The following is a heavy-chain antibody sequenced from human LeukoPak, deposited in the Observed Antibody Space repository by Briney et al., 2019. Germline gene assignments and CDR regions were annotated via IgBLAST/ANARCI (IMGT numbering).Heavy chain of an antibody. V-gene: IGHV3-23*01. CDR3: AELGITMIGGV. Sequence: GGSLRLSCEASGFTFSSYALHWVRQAPGKGLEWVAGISGVDDRTNYADSVRGRLSISRDNSKSTVYLQMNSLRAEDTAVYYCAELGITMIGGVWGKGTTVTISS. CDR1: GFTFSSYA. D-gene: IGHD3-10*02. J-gene: IGHJ6*04. CDR2: ISGVDDRT.